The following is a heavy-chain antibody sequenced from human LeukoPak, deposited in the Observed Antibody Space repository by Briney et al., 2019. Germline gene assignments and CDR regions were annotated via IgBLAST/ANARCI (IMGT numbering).Heavy chain of an antibody. V-gene: IGHV4-59*01. CDR3: ARESRGYSYGAYFDY. J-gene: IGHJ4*02. D-gene: IGHD5-18*01. Sequence: SETLSLTCTVSGGSISSYYWSWIRQPPGKGLEWIGHIYYSGSTNYNPSLKSRVTISVDTSKNQFSLKLSSVTAADTAVYYCARESRGYSYGAYFDYWGQGTLVTVSS. CDR2: IYYSGST. CDR1: GGSISSYY.